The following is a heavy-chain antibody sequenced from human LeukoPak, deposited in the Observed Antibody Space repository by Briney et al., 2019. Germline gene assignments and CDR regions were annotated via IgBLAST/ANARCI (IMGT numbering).Heavy chain of an antibody. J-gene: IGHJ4*02. CDR3: ARGIYGSGYHYYIDY. D-gene: IGHD3-22*01. V-gene: IGHV4-59*01. Sequence: SETLSLTCAVYGGSFSGYYWSWIRQPPGKGLEWIGYIYYSGSTNYNPSLKSRVTISVDTSKNQFSLKLSSVTAADTAVHYCARGIYGSGYHYYIDYWGQGTLVTVSS. CDR1: GGSFSGYY. CDR2: IYYSGST.